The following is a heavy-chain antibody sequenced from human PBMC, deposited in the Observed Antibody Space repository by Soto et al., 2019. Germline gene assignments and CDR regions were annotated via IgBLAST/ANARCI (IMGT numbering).Heavy chain of an antibody. Sequence: PGESLKISCKGSSYSFTSYAISWVRQAPGQGLEWMGGIIPISGTANYAQKFQGRVTITADESTSTAYMELSSLRSEDTAVYYCARDRAGGRWLQPYLDYWGQGTLFTV. CDR2: IIPISGTA. J-gene: IGHJ4*02. D-gene: IGHD3-16*01. V-gene: IGHV1-69*01. CDR1: SYSFTSYA. CDR3: ARDRAGGRWLQPYLDY.